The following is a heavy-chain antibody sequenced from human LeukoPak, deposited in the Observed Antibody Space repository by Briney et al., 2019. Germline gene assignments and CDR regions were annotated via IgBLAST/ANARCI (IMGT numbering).Heavy chain of an antibody. CDR1: GGSLTSSTYY. V-gene: IGHV4-39*01. CDR3: ARHQGGYTYGYSYFDY. D-gene: IGHD5-18*01. CDR2: ISYSGST. J-gene: IGHJ4*02. Sequence: SETLSLTCTVSGGSLTSSTYYWGWVRHPPGKGREWIGSISYSGSTYYNSSLKSRVTISVDTSKNQFSLKLSSVTAADTAVYYCARHQGGYTYGYSYFDYWGQGTLVTVSS.